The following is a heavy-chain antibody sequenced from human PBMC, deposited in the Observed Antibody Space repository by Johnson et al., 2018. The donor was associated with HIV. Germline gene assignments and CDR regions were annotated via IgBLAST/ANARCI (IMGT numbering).Heavy chain of an antibody. Sequence: VQLVESGGGSVKPGGSLRLSCAASGITFSNAWMSWVRQAPGKGLEWVSVIYSGGSTYYADSVKGRFTISRDNSKNTLYLQMNSLRAEDTAVYYCAREFGDLRAFDIWGQGTMVTVSS. CDR1: GITFSNAW. D-gene: IGHD3-16*01. CDR2: IYSGGST. V-gene: IGHV3-66*01. J-gene: IGHJ3*02. CDR3: AREFGDLRAFDI.